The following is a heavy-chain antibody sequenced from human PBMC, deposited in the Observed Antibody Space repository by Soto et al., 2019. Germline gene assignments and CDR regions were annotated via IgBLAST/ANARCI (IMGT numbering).Heavy chain of an antibody. CDR1: GGSISSYY. D-gene: IGHD6-6*01. J-gene: IGHJ5*02. Sequence: PSETLSLTCTVSGGSISSYYWSWIRQPPGKGLEWIGYIYYSGSTNYNPSLKSRVTISVDTSKNQFSLKLSSVTAADTAVYHCARAYSSSPNNRFDTWGQGTLVTVSS. V-gene: IGHV4-59*01. CDR3: ARAYSSSPNNRFDT. CDR2: IYYSGST.